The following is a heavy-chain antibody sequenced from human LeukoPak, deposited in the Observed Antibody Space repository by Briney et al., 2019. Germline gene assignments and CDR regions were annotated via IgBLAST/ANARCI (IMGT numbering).Heavy chain of an antibody. CDR1: GYTFTGYY. CDR3: ARSSSAYRPPLDY. J-gene: IGHJ4*02. Sequence: GASVKVSCKASGYTFTGYYMHWVRQAPGQGLEWMGWINPNSGGTNYAQKFQGRVTMTRDTSISTAYMELSRLRSDDTAVYYCARSSSAYRPPLDYWGQGTLVTVSS. CDR2: INPNSGGT. V-gene: IGHV1-2*02. D-gene: IGHD2-2*01.